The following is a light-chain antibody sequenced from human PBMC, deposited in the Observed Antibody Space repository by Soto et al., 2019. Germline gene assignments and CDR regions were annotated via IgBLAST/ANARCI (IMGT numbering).Light chain of an antibody. Sequence: EIVLTQSPGTLSLSPGERATLSCRASQSVSSSYLAWYQQKPGQAPRLLIYGASSRATGIPDRFSGSGSGTDFTLTISRLEPEDFAVYYCQQYGSSRTWTFSQGTKVDIK. CDR3: QQYGSSRTWT. CDR2: GAS. V-gene: IGKV3-20*01. J-gene: IGKJ1*01. CDR1: QSVSSSY.